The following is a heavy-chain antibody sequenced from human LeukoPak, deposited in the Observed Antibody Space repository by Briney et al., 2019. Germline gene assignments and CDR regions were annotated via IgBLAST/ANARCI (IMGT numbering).Heavy chain of an antibody. CDR2: INPNSGGT. D-gene: IGHD3-3*01. CDR3: ARDLPDQPGRWSGYLDFDY. CDR1: GYTFIDYY. V-gene: IGHV1-2*02. J-gene: IGHJ4*02. Sequence: GASVKVSCKASGYTFIDYYMHWVRQAPGQGLEWMGWINPNSGGTNYAQNFQGRVTMTRDTSISTAYMELSRLRSDDTAVYYCARDLPDQPGRWSGYLDFDYWGQGTLVTVSS.